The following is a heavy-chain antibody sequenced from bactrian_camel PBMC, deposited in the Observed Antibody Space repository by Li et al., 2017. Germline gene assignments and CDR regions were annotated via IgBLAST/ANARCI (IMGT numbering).Heavy chain of an antibody. D-gene: IGHD4*01. CDR3: AADSVLCGADYDDGTPV. CDR2: ILLRGDDT. Sequence: VQLVESGGGSVQAGGSLRLSCAISGRSNENYFLAWFRQPPGKEREGVAAILLRGDDTAYADAVKGRFTISQDATKDTVYLQMSSLRPEDTAMYYCAADSVLCGADYDDGTPVWGQGTQVTV. V-gene: IGHV3-3*01. J-gene: IGHJ4*01. CDR1: GRSNENYF.